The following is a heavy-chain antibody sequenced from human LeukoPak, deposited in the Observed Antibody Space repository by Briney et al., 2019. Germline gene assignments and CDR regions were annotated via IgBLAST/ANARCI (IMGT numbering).Heavy chain of an antibody. J-gene: IGHJ5*02. CDR2: IYTSGST. V-gene: IGHV4-4*07. D-gene: IGHD3-10*01. CDR1: GGSISSYY. CDR3: ARALWFGDQGWFDP. Sequence: SETLSLTCTVSGGSISSYYWSWIRQPAGKGLEWIGRIYTSGSTNYNPSLKRRATMSVDTSKNQFSLKLSSVTAADTAVYYCARALWFGDQGWFDPWGQGTLVTVSS.